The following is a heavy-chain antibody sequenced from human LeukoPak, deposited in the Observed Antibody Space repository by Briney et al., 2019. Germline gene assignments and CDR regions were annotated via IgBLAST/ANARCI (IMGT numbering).Heavy chain of an antibody. J-gene: IGHJ4*02. Sequence: PGGSLRLSCAASGFTFYDYAMHWVRQAPGKGLEWVSSISSSSSYIYYADSVKGRFTISRDNAKTSVYLQMNSLRDEDTAVYYCATSRDWRVESWGRGIAVTVSS. CDR3: ATSRDWRVES. V-gene: IGHV3-21*01. CDR1: GFTFYDYA. D-gene: IGHD2-21*02. CDR2: ISSSSSYI.